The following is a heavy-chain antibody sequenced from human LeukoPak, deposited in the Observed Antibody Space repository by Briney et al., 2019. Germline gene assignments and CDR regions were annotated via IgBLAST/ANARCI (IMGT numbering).Heavy chain of an antibody. D-gene: IGHD1-26*01. CDR3: AKDQVGAIGY. CDR2: ISSSGSTK. J-gene: IGHJ4*02. CDR1: GFSFRDAW. Sequence: GGSLRLSCVASGFSFRDAWMNWVRQAPGKGLEWVSYISSSGSTKYYADSVKGRFTISRDNSKNTLYLQMNSLRAEGTAVYYCAKDQVGAIGYWGQGTLVTVSS. V-gene: IGHV3-48*01.